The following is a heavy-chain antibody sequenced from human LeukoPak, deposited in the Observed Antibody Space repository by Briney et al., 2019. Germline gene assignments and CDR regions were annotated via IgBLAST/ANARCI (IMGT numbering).Heavy chain of an antibody. CDR1: GFTFSSYW. CDR3: ARDGEKTELLWFGEPSGYYMDV. J-gene: IGHJ6*03. V-gene: IGHV3-7*01. CDR2: IKQDGSEK. D-gene: IGHD3-10*01. Sequence: HPGGSLRLSCAASGFTFSSYWMSWVCQAPGKGLEWVANIKQDGSEKYYVDSVKGRFTISRDNAKNSLYLQMNSLRAEDTAVYYCARDGEKTELLWFGEPSGYYMDVWGKGTMVTISS.